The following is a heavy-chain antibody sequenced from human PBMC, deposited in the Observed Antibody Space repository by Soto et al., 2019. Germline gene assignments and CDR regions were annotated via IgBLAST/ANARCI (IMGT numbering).Heavy chain of an antibody. J-gene: IGHJ4*02. Sequence: SETLSLTCTVSGGSISSYYWSWIRQPPGKGLEWIGYIYYSGSTNYNPSLKSRVTISVDTSKNQFSLKLSSVTAADTAVYYCARASSYCSSTSCYGGFDYWGQGTLVTVSS. D-gene: IGHD2-2*01. V-gene: IGHV4-59*01. CDR1: GGSISSYY. CDR3: ARASSYCSSTSCYGGFDY. CDR2: IYYSGST.